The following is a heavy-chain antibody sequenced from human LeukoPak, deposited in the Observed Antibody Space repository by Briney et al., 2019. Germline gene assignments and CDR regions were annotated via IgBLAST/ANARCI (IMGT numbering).Heavy chain of an antibody. V-gene: IGHV4-59*01. CDR2: IYYSGST. CDR3: ARDPHSSSWAGAFDI. D-gene: IGHD6-13*01. J-gene: IGHJ3*02. CDR1: GGSISSYY. Sequence: SETLSLTCTVSGGSISSYYWSWIRQPPGKGLEWIGYIYYSGSTNYNPSLKSRVTISVDTSKNQFSLKLSSVTAADTAVYYCARDPHSSSWAGAFDIWGQGTMVTVPS.